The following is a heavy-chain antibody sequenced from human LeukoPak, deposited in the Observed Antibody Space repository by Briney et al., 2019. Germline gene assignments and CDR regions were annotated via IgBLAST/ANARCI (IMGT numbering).Heavy chain of an antibody. Sequence: ASVKVSCKASGYTFTGYYMHWVRQAPGQGLEWMGWINPNSGGTNYAQKFQGWVTMTRDTSISTAYMELSRLRSDDTAEYYCARGGYYGSHIDNWFDPWGQGTLVTVSS. J-gene: IGHJ5*02. V-gene: IGHV1-2*04. CDR3: ARGGYYGSHIDNWFDP. D-gene: IGHD3-10*01. CDR1: GYTFTGYY. CDR2: INPNSGGT.